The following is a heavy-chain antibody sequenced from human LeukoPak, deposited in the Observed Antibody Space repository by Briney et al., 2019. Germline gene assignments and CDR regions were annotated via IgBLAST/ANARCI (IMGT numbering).Heavy chain of an antibody. CDR2: IISIFGTA. J-gene: IGHJ4*02. V-gene: IGHV1-69*13. Sequence: SVKVSCKASGGTFSSYAINWVRHAPGQGLEWMGGIISIFGTANYAQKFQGRVTITADESTSTAYMELSSLRSEDTAVYYCASDTALDYWGQGTLVTVSS. CDR3: ASDTALDY. CDR1: GGTFSSYA. D-gene: IGHD5-18*01.